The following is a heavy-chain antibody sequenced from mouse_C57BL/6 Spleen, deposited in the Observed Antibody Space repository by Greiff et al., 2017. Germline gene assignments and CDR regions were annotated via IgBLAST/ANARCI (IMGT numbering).Heavy chain of an antibody. D-gene: IGHD1-1*02. CDR2: IRNKANGYTT. V-gene: IGHV7-3*01. CDR3: ARYRGGSYYFDY. J-gene: IGHJ2*01. Sequence: EVQLMESGGGLVQPGGSLSLSCAASGFTFTDYYMSWVRQPPGKALEWLGFIRNKANGYTTEYSASVKGRFTISRDNSQSILYLQMNALRAEDSATYYCARYRGGSYYFDYWGQGTTLTVSS. CDR1: GFTFTDYY.